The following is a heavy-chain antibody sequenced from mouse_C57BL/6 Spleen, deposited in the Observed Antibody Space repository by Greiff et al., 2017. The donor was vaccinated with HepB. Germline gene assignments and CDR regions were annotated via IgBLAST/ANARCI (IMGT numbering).Heavy chain of an antibody. CDR3: AREGLRRFFAY. Sequence: EVQRVESEGGLVQPGSSMKLSCTASGFTFSDYYMAWVRQVPEKGLEWVANINYDGSSTYYLDSLKSRFIISRDNAKNILYLQMSSLKSEDTATYYCAREGLRRFFAYWGQGTLVTVSA. V-gene: IGHV5-16*01. CDR2: INYDGSST. D-gene: IGHD2-2*01. J-gene: IGHJ3*01. CDR1: GFTFSDYY.